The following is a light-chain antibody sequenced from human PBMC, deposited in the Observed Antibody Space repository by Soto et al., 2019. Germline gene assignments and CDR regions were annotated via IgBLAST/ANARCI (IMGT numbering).Light chain of an antibody. CDR3: SSYTSNSTLSYV. CDR1: SSDVGGYNY. CDR2: DVS. J-gene: IGLJ1*01. V-gene: IGLV2-14*01. Sequence: QSVLTQPASVSGSPGQSITISCTGTSSDVGGYNYVSWYQQHPGKAPKLMIYDVSNRPSGVSNRFSGSKSGNTASLTISGLQPEDEADYYCSSYTSNSTLSYVFGTVTKVTVL.